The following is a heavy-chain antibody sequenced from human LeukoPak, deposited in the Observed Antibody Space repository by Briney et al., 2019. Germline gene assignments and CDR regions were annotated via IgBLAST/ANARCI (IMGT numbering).Heavy chain of an antibody. CDR2: IYSGGST. Sequence: GGSLRLSCAASGFTFSSYSMNWVRQAPGKGLEWVSVIYSGGSTYYADSVKGRFTISRDNSKNTLYLQMNSLRAEDTAVYYCARGYSFYYFDYWGQGTLVTVSS. V-gene: IGHV3-66*01. CDR3: ARGYSFYYFDY. J-gene: IGHJ4*02. D-gene: IGHD5-18*01. CDR1: GFTFSSYS.